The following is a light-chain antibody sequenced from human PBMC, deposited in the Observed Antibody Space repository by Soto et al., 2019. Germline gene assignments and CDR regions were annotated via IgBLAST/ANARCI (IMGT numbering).Light chain of an antibody. Sequence: EIVMTQSPATLSVSPGERATLSCRASQSVSSNLAWYQQKPGQAPRLLIYGASTRATGIPARFSGSGSGREFTLTISSLQSEDFAVYYCQQYNNWWTFGRGTKVEIK. J-gene: IGKJ1*01. V-gene: IGKV3-15*01. CDR1: QSVSSN. CDR3: QQYNNWWT. CDR2: GAS.